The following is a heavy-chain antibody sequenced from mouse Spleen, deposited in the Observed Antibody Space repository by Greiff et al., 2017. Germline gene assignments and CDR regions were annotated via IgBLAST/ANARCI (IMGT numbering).Heavy chain of an antibody. D-gene: IGHD2-3*01. CDR1: GFSLTSYG. Sequence: VKLQESGPGLVQPSQSLSITCTVSGFSLTSYGVHWVRQSPGKGLEWLGVIWSGGSTDYNAAFISRLSISKDNSKSQVFLKMNSLQTDDTARYYCAGDGSLYAMDYWGQGTSVTVSS. V-gene: IGHV2-4-1*01. CDR3: AGDGSLYAMDY. CDR2: IWSGGST. J-gene: IGHJ4*01.